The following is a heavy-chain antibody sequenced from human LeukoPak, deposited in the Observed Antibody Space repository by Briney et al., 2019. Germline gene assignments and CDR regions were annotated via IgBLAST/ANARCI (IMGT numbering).Heavy chain of an antibody. J-gene: IGHJ3*02. V-gene: IGHV3-15*01. CDR1: GFIFYNAW. CDR3: TTKSRDSSGWYGAFDI. Sequence: GGSLRLSCAASGFIFYNAWLDWVRQAPGKGLERVGRIKSKTDGGTADYPAPVKGRFTISRDDSTNTLFLQMNSLRTEDTAVYYCTTKSRDSSGWYGAFDIWGQGTMVTVSS. CDR2: IKSKTDGGTA. D-gene: IGHD6-19*01.